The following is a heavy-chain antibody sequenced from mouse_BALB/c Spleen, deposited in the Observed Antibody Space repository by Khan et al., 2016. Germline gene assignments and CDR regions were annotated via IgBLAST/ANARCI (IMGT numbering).Heavy chain of an antibody. CDR1: GFNIKDTY. CDR3: AGSHYCYDVGFAY. J-gene: IGHJ3*01. D-gene: IGHD2-12*01. Sequence: VQLQQSGAELVKPGASVKLSCTASGFNIKDTYMHWVKQRPEQGLEWIGRIDPANGNTKYAPKFQGKATITADPSSNTAYLQLSSLTSEDTSVYYCAGSHYCYDVGFAYWGQGTLVTVSS. V-gene: IGHV14-3*02. CDR2: IDPANGNT.